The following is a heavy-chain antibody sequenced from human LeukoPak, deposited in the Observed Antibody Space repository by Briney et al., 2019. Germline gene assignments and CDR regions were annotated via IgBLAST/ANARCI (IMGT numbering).Heavy chain of an antibody. V-gene: IGHV3-21*01. D-gene: IGHD1-14*01. CDR2: IGSRTGNI. CDR1: GFTFSSYS. CDR3: ARGNPNRNALDL. J-gene: IGHJ3*01. Sequence: GGSLRLSCAASGFTFSSYSMNWVRQAPGKGLEWVAFIGSRTGNIYYADSVKGRFSISRDNAKDSVYLQLNSLRADDTAVYYCARGNPNRNALDLWGQGTMVTISS.